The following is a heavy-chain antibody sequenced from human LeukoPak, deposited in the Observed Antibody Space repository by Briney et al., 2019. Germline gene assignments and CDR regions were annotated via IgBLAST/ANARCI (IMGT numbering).Heavy chain of an antibody. CDR3: ANRGRFYFDY. V-gene: IGHV3-23*01. J-gene: IGHJ4*02. D-gene: IGHD3-10*01. Sequence: GGSLRLSCAASGFTFNSYWMHWVRQAPGKGLEWVSTISGSGNPYYADSVKGRLTISRDNSKNTLYLQMNSLRAEDTAVYYCANRGRFYFDYWGQGTLVTVSS. CDR1: GFTFNSYW. CDR2: ISGSGNP.